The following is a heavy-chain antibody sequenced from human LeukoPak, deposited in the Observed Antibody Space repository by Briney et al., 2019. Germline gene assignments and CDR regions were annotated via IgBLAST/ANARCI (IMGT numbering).Heavy chain of an antibody. D-gene: IGHD1-26*01. CDR1: GFTFSSYD. CDR3: ARDLRLTSGSYFSYYYGMDV. Sequence: GGSLRLSCAASGFTFSSYDMHWVRQATGKGLGWFSAIGTAGDTYYPGSVKGRFTISRENAKNSLYLQINSLRAGDTAVYYCARDLRLTSGSYFSYYYGMDVWGQGTTVTVSS. J-gene: IGHJ6*02. V-gene: IGHV3-13*01. CDR2: IGTAGDT.